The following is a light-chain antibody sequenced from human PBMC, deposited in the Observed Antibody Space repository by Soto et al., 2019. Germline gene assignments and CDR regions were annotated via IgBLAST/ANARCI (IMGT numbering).Light chain of an antibody. CDR1: RDIGDR. V-gene: IGKV1-12*01. Sequence: DIQMTQSPASVSASVGDRVTITCRASRDIGDRLAWFRHKPGKAPQLLIQTASTLVRGPPSSFSGGGSGTDFLPTSSILQPEVFTTYYCLQASTFPRTFGQGTKVDIK. CDR3: LQASTFPRT. CDR2: TAS. J-gene: IGKJ1*01.